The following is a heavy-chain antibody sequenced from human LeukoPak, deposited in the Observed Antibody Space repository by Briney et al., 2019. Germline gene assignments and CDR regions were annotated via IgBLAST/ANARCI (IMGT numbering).Heavy chain of an antibody. Sequence: PGGSLRLSCAASGFTFSSYWMHWVRQAPGKGLVWVSRINSDGSSTSYADSVKGRFTISRDNAKNTLHLQMNSLRAEDTAVYYCAREARAGTWYYLDYWGQGTLVTVSS. V-gene: IGHV3-74*01. J-gene: IGHJ4*02. CDR3: AREARAGTWYYLDY. CDR2: INSDGSST. CDR1: GFTFSSYW. D-gene: IGHD6-19*01.